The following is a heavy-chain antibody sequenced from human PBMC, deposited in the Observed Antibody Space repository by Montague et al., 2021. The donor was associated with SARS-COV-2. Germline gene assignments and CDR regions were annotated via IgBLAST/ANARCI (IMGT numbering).Heavy chain of an antibody. CDR3: TREGYQVLWSDYYYYGMDV. CDR2: INHSGST. Sequence: SETLSLTCAVYGGSFSGYYWGWIRQPPGKGLEWIGEINHSGSTNYNPSLKSRVTISVDTSKNQFSLKLSSVTAADTAVYYCTREGYQVLWSDYYYYGMDVWGQGTTVTDSS. D-gene: IGHD2-2*01. J-gene: IGHJ6*02. V-gene: IGHV4-34*01. CDR1: GGSFSGYY.